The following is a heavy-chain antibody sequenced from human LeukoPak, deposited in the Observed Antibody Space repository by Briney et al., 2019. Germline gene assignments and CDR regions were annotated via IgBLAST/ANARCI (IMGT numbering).Heavy chain of an antibody. Sequence: GASVKVSCKASGYTFTSYGISWVRQAPRQGLEWMGWISAYNGNTNYAQKLQGRVTMTTDTSTSTAYMELRSLRSDDTAVYYCARDLFPTAGGIAAEYWGQGTLVTVSS. V-gene: IGHV1-18*01. CDR1: GYTFTSYG. CDR2: ISAYNGNT. J-gene: IGHJ4*02. D-gene: IGHD6-13*01. CDR3: ARDLFPTAGGIAAEY.